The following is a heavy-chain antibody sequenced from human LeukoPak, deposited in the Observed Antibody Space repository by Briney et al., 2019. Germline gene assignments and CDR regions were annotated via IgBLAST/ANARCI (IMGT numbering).Heavy chain of an antibody. CDR2: ISGSGGST. Sequence: GGSLRLSCAASGLTFSSYAMSWVRQAPGKGLEWVSAISGSGGSTYYADSVKGRFTISRDNSKNMLYLQMNSLRAEDSAVYYCAKDLGGYFDYWGQGTLVTVSS. CDR3: AKDLGGYFDY. D-gene: IGHD3-16*01. CDR1: GLTFSSYA. J-gene: IGHJ4*02. V-gene: IGHV3-23*01.